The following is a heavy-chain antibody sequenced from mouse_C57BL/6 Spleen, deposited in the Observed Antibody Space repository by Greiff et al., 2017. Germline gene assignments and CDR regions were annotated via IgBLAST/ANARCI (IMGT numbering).Heavy chain of an antibody. Sequence: VQLQQSGPELVKPGASVKISCKASGYTFTDYYMNWVKQSHGKSLEWIGDINPNNGGTSYNQKFKGKATLTVDKSSSTAYMELRSLTSEDSAVYYCASPYYGSSYDAMDYWGQGTSVTVSS. CDR2: INPNNGGT. CDR3: ASPYYGSSYDAMDY. D-gene: IGHD1-1*01. J-gene: IGHJ4*01. CDR1: GYTFTDYY. V-gene: IGHV1-26*01.